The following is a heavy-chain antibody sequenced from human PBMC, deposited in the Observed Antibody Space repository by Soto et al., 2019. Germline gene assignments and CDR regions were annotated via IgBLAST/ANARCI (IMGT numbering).Heavy chain of an antibody. J-gene: IGHJ3*02. Sequence: SETLSLTCTVSGGSISSYYWSWIRQPPGKGLEWIGYIYYSGSTNYNPSLKSRVTISVDTSKNQFSLKLSSVTAADTAVYYCGRTDYYYDISGNAPDDFDTWGRGNMVTVS. CDR1: GGSISSYY. V-gene: IGHV4-59*01. CDR2: IYYSGST. CDR3: GRTDYYYDISGNAPDDFDT. D-gene: IGHD3-22*01.